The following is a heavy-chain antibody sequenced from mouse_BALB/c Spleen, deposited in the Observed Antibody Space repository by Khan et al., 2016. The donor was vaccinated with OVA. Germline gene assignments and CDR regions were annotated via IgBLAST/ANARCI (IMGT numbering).Heavy chain of an antibody. CDR3: ASDRGYYGHTPYFDY. CDR2: FISGGTCT. CDR1: GFSFSSYS. V-gene: IGHV5-6-4*01. J-gene: IGHJ2*01. D-gene: IGHD1-1*01. Sequence: EVELVESGGGLVKPGGSLKLSCAVSGFSFSSYSMSWVRQTLERRLQWVATFISGGTCTYYPASVRGRFTIPRDNAKNPLSLQLSSLKSEDTAMYYCASDRGYYGHTPYFDYWGQGTTLTVSS.